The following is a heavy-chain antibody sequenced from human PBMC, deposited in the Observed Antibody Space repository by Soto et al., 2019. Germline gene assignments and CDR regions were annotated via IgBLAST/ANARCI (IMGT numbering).Heavy chain of an antibody. Sequence: EVQLVESGGGLVQPGRSLRLSCAASGFTFDDYAMHWVRQAPGKGLEWVSGISWNSGSIGYADSVKGRFTISRDNSKNTLYLQMNSLRAEDTAVYYCAKYYYDSSGYYHAEYFQHWGQGTLVTVSS. CDR2: ISWNSGSI. D-gene: IGHD3-22*01. J-gene: IGHJ1*01. V-gene: IGHV3-9*01. CDR3: AKYYYDSSGYYHAEYFQH. CDR1: GFTFDDYA.